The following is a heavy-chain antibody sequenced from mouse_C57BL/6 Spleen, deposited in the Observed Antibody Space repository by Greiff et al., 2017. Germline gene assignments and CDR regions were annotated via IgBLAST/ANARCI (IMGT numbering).Heavy chain of an antibody. V-gene: IGHV1-61*01. J-gene: IGHJ2*01. CDR2: IYPSDSET. D-gene: IGHD1-1*01. CDR1: GYTFTSYW. Sequence: QVQLQQPGAELVRPGSSVKLSCKASGYTFTSYWMAWVKQRPGQGLEWIGNIYPSDSETHYNQKFKDKATLTVDKSASTAYMQLSSRTSEDSAVYYCARSGSSDFDYWGQGTTLTVSS. CDR3: ARSGSSDFDY.